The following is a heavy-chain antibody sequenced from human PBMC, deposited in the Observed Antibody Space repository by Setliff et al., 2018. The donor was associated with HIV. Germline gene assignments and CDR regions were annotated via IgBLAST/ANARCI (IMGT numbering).Heavy chain of an antibody. J-gene: IGHJ3*02. D-gene: IGHD5-12*01. CDR2: IIPILGIA. V-gene: IGHV1-69*10. CDR3: ARAEKERWLQFGDAFDI. CDR1: GGTFSSYA. Sequence: SVKVSCKASGGTFSSYAISWVRQAPGQGLEWMGGIIPILGIANYAQKFQGRVTITADESTSTAYMELSSLRSEDTAVYYCARAEKERWLQFGDAFDIWGQGTMVTVS.